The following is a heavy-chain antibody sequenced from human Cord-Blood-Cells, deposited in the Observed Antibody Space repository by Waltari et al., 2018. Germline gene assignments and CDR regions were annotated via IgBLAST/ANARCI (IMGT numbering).Heavy chain of an antibody. V-gene: IGHV4-34*01. CDR3: ARATGDIVVVPAAMWWFDP. D-gene: IGHD2-2*01. J-gene: IGHJ5*02. CDR1: GGSFSGYY. CDR2: INHSGST. Sequence: AGLLKPSETLSLTCAVYGGSFSGYYWSWIRQPPGKGLEWIGEINHSGSTNYNPSLKSRVTISVDTSKNQFSLKLSSVTAADTAVYYCARATGDIVVVPAAMWWFDPWGQGTLVTVSS.